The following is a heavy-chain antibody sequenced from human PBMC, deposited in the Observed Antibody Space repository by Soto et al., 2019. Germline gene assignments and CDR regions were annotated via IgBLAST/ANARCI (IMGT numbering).Heavy chain of an antibody. V-gene: IGHV4-4*07. D-gene: IGHD3-3*01. CDR3: ARGQRFSDWFDP. CDR2: IYSSGST. J-gene: IGHJ5*02. Sequence: SETLSLTCTVTGGAVSGYYWTWIRQSDGEGLEWIGRIYSSGSTNYNPSLKSRVTISLDTSMNYFSLRLSSVTAADTAVYYCARGQRFSDWFDPWGQGTLVTVS. CDR1: GGAVSGYY.